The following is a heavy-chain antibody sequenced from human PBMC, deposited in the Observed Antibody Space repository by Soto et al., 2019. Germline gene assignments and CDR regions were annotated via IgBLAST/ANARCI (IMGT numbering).Heavy chain of an antibody. CDR2: ISGSGGST. CDR3: AKDLWSYSYGNFDY. D-gene: IGHD5-18*01. CDR1: GFTFSSYA. V-gene: IGHV3-23*01. Sequence: GGSLRLSCAASGFTFSSYAMSWVRQAPWKGLEWVSAISGSGGSTYYADSVKGRFTISRDNSKNTLYLQMNSLRAEDAAVYYCAKDLWSYSYGNFDYWGQGTLVIVSS. J-gene: IGHJ4*02.